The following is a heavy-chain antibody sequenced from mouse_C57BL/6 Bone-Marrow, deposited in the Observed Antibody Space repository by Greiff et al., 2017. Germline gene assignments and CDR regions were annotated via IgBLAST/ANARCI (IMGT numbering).Heavy chain of an antibody. V-gene: IGHV5-6*01. D-gene: IGHD2-2*01. CDR2: ISSGGSYT. CDR3: ARQGGVTTFAY. CDR1: GFTFSSYG. Sequence: EVHLVESGGDLVKPGGSLKLSCAASGFTFSSYGMSWVRQTPDKRLEWVATISSGGSYTYYPDSVKGRVTISRDKAKNTLYLQMSSLKSEDTAMYYCARQGGVTTFAYWGQGTLVTVTA. J-gene: IGHJ3*01.